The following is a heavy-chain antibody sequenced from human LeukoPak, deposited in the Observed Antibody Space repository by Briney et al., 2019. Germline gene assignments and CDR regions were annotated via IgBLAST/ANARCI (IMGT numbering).Heavy chain of an antibody. CDR2: INPSGGST. CDR3: ARDRTGGYYYGSGSYSYFQH. D-gene: IGHD3-10*01. CDR1: GYTFTSYY. V-gene: IGHV1-46*01. Sequence: GASVKVSCKASGYTFTSYYMHWVRQAPAQGLEWMGIINPSGGSTSYAQKFQGRVTMTRDTSTSTVYMELSSLRSEDTAVYYCARDRTGGYYYGSGSYSYFQHWGQGTLVTVSS. J-gene: IGHJ1*01.